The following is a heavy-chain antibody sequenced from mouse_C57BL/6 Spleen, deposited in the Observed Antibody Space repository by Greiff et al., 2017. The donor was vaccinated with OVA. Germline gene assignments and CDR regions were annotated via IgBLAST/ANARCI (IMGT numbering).Heavy chain of an antibody. V-gene: IGHV10-1*01. D-gene: IGHD2-3*01. CDR2: IRSKSNNSAT. Sequence: EVQGVESGGGLVQPKGSLKLSCAASGFSFNTYAMNWVRQAPGKGLEWVGRIRSKSNNSATYYAVSVKDRFTISRDDSESMLYLQMNDLKTEDTAVYYYMGHDGYGLDYWGQGTTLTVSS. CDR1: GFSFNTYA. CDR3: MGHDGYGLDY. J-gene: IGHJ2*01.